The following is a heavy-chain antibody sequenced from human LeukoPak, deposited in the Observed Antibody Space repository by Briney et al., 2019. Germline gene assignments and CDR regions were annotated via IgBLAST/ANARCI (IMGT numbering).Heavy chain of an antibody. Sequence: GGSLRLSCAASGFSFSSFAMNWVRQAPGKGLEWVSYVSGSDSIIYYADSVKGRFTISRDNAKNSLYLQMNSLRAEDTAVYYCARDLGRRGNYWGQGTLVTVSS. CDR3: ARDLGRRGNY. V-gene: IGHV3-48*03. D-gene: IGHD3-10*01. CDR1: GFSFSSFA. CDR2: VSGSDSII. J-gene: IGHJ4*02.